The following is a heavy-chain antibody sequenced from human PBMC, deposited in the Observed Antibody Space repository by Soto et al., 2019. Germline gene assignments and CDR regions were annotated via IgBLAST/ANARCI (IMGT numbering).Heavy chain of an antibody. V-gene: IGHV4-30-2*01. CDR2: MYHSGST. D-gene: IGHD2-2*01. CDR3: PRVPAY. CDR1: GGSISSGGYS. Sequence: PXETLSLTCAVSGGSISSGGYSWSWIRQPPGKGLEWIGYMYHSGSTYYNPSLKSRVTISIDRSKNQFSLKLSSVTAADTAVYYCPRVPAYWGRGTLVTVSS. J-gene: IGHJ4*02.